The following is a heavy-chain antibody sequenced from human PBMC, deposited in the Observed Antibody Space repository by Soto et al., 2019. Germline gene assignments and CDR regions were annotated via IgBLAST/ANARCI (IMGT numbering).Heavy chain of an antibody. CDR2: IRSKANSYAT. J-gene: IGHJ6*03. CDR3: TSLEGGYPNYYYMDV. D-gene: IGHD5-12*01. Sequence: EVQLVESGGGLVQPGGSLKLSCAASGFTFSGSAMHWVRQASGKGLEWVGRIRSKANSYATAYAASVKGRFTISRDDSKNTAYLQMNSLKTEDTAVYYCTSLEGGYPNYYYMDVWGKGTTVTVSS. V-gene: IGHV3-73*01. CDR1: GFTFSGSA.